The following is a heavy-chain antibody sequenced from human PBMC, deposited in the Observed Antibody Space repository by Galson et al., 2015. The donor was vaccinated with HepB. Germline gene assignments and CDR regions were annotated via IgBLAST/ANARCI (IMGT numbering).Heavy chain of an antibody. Sequence: SLRLSCAASGFTFDDYAMHWVRQAPGKGLEWVSGISWNSGSIGYADSVKDRFTISRDNAKNSLYLQMNSLRAEDTALYYCAKEGPRADFWSGYHSAFDIWGQGTMVTVSS. CDR1: GFTFDDYA. CDR3: AKEGPRADFWSGYHSAFDI. V-gene: IGHV3-9*01. J-gene: IGHJ3*02. CDR2: ISWNSGSI. D-gene: IGHD3-3*01.